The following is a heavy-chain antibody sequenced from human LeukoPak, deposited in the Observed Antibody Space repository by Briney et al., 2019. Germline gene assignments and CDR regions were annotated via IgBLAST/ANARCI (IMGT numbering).Heavy chain of an antibody. CDR1: GYTFTGYY. Sequence: ASVKVSCEASGYTFTGYYMHWVRQAPGQGLEWMGWINPSSGGTNYAQKFQGRVTMTRDTSVSTAYMDLSRLRSDDTAVYYCARFSASWNYYYYGMDVWGQGTTVIVSS. J-gene: IGHJ6*02. D-gene: IGHD2-15*01. V-gene: IGHV1-2*02. CDR3: ARFSASWNYYYYGMDV. CDR2: INPSSGGT.